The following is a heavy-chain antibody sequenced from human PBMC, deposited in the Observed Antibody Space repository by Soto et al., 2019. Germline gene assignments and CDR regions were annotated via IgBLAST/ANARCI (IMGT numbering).Heavy chain of an antibody. J-gene: IGHJ6*03. CDR3: ARGSETYLKYYYYMDV. D-gene: IGHD3-10*01. CDR1: GYTFTSYG. CDR2: ISAYNGNT. Sequence: WASVKVSCKASGYTFTSYGISWVRQAPGQGLEWMGWISAYNGNTDYAQKLQGRVTMTTDTSTSTAYMELRGLRSDDTAVYYCARGSETYLKYYYYMDVWGKGTTVTVSS. V-gene: IGHV1-18*01.